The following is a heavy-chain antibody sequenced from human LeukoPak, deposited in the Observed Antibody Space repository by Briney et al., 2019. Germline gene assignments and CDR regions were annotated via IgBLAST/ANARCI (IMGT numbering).Heavy chain of an antibody. D-gene: IGHD5-12*01. J-gene: IGHJ5*02. CDR3: ASTLRGAGGWFDP. CDR2: ISYDGSNK. Sequence: GGSLRLSCAASGFTFSSYAMHWVRQAPGKGLEWVAVISYDGSNKYYADSVKGRFTISRDNSKNTLYLQMNSLRAEDTAVYYCASTLRGAGGWFDPWGQGTLVTVSS. CDR1: GFTFSSYA. V-gene: IGHV3-30-3*01.